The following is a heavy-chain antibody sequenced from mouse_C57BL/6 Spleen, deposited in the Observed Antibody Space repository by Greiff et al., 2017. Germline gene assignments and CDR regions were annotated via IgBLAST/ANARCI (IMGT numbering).Heavy chain of an antibody. Sequence: QVQLQQPGAELVKPGASVKLSCKASGYTFTSYWMHWVKQRPGQGLEWIGMIHPNSGSTNYNEKFKSKATLTVDKSSSTAYMQLSSLTSEDSAVYYCARRIGRSSYYFDYWGQGTTLTVSS. CDR3: ARRIGRSSYYFDY. V-gene: IGHV1-64*01. D-gene: IGHD1-1*01. CDR1: GYTFTSYW. J-gene: IGHJ2*01. CDR2: IHPNSGST.